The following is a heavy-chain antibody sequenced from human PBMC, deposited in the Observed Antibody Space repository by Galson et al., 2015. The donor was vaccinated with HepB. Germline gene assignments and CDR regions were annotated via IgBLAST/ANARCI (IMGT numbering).Heavy chain of an antibody. V-gene: IGHV3-23*01. J-gene: IGHJ4*01. CDR3: ASSTLRTVCCV. CDR1: GLMFSDFA. CDR2: IRGGGDRT. Sequence: SLRLSCAASGLMFSDFALSWVRQAPGKGLEWVSGIRGGGDRTFYADSVKGRFTISRDNSKNMLYLEMNRLRADDTALYYCASSTLRTVCCVWGRATLVTISS. D-gene: IGHD1-1*01.